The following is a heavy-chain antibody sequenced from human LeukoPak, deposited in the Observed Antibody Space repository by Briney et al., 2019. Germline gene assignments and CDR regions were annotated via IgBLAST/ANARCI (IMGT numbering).Heavy chain of an antibody. J-gene: IGHJ4*02. CDR3: ARDTMVRGPIDY. Sequence: PGGSLRLSCAASGFTFSSYSMNWVRQAPGKGLGWVSSISSSSSYIYYADSVKGRFTISRDNAKNSLYLQMNSLRAEDTAVYYCARDTMVRGPIDYWGQGTLVTVSS. CDR1: GFTFSSYS. D-gene: IGHD3-10*01. V-gene: IGHV3-21*01. CDR2: ISSSSSYI.